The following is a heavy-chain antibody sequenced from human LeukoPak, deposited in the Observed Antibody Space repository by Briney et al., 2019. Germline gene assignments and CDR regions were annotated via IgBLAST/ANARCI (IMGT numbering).Heavy chain of an antibody. CDR3: ARPMLRFDYYFDY. Sequence: GGSLRLSCAASGFSFNDYGMSWVRQAPGQGPEWVSGITWNGGSTDYAASVKGRFTISRDNAKNSLYLQMNSLRAEDTAVYYCARPMLRFDYYFDYWGQGTLVTVSS. V-gene: IGHV3-20*04. J-gene: IGHJ4*02. CDR1: GFSFNDYG. CDR2: ITWNGGST. D-gene: IGHD5-12*01.